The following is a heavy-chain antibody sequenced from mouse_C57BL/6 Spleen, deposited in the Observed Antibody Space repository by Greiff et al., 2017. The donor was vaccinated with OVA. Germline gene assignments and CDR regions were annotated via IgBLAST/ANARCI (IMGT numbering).Heavy chain of an antibody. J-gene: IGHJ1*03. CDR2: INPNNGGT. CDR1: GYTFTDYY. D-gene: IGHD2-4*01. CDR3: ARYDYDRYCDV. V-gene: IGHV1-26*01. Sequence: EVQLQQSGPELVKPGASVKISCKASGYTFTDYYMNWVKQSHGKSLEWIGDINPNNGGTSYNQKFKGKATLTVDKSSSTAYMELRSLTSEDSAVYYCARYDYDRYCDVWGTGTTGTVSS.